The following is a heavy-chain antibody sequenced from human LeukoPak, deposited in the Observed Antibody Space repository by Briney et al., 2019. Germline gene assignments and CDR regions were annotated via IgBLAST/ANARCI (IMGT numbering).Heavy chain of an antibody. CDR3: AREKSRYSSSWSSGVWFDP. J-gene: IGHJ5*02. V-gene: IGHV3-74*01. D-gene: IGHD6-13*01. Sequence: GGSLRLSCAASGFTFSSYWMHWVRQAPGKGLEWVSRINSDGGSTSYADSVKGRFTISRDNAKNTLYVQMNSLRAEDTAVYYCAREKSRYSSSWSSGVWFDPWGQGTLVTVSS. CDR1: GFTFSSYW. CDR2: INSDGGST.